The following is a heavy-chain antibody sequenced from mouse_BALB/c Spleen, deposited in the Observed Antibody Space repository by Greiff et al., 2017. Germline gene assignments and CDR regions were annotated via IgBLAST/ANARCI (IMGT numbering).Heavy chain of an antibody. CDR3: ARGIYDGYYAWFAY. Sequence: EVQGVESGGGLVKPGGSLKLSCAASGFTFSDYYMYWVRQTPEKRLEWVATISDGGSYTYYPDSVKGRFTISRDNAKNNLYLQMSSLKSEDTAMYYCARGIYDGYYAWFAYWGQGTLVTVSA. CDR1: GFTFSDYY. D-gene: IGHD2-3*01. CDR2: ISDGGSYT. J-gene: IGHJ3*01. V-gene: IGHV5-4*02.